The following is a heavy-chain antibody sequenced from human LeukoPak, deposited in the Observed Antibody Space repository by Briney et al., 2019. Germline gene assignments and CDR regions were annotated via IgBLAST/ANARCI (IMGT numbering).Heavy chain of an antibody. D-gene: IGHD6-19*01. Sequence: SVKVSCKASGGTFSSYTISWVRQAPGQGLEWMGRIIPILGIANYAQKFQGRVTITADKSTSTAYMELSSLRSEDTAVYYCARKSIAVAGTGYGMDVWGQGTTVTVSS. J-gene: IGHJ6*02. CDR1: GGTFSSYT. CDR2: IIPILGIA. CDR3: ARKSIAVAGTGYGMDV. V-gene: IGHV1-69*02.